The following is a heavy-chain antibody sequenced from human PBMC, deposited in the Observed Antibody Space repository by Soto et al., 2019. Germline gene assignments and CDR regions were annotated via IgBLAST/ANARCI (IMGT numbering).Heavy chain of an antibody. CDR2: IYYGGST. D-gene: IGHD6-6*01. CDR1: GGSISSANYY. V-gene: IGHV4-30-4*01. CDR3: ATSEYSSLSVNRFDP. Sequence: SETLSLNCTVSGGSISSANYYWSWIRQPPGKGLEWIGYIYYGGSTYYNPSLRSRVTISLDTPKNQFSLRLRSVTAADMAVYYCATSEYSSLSVNRFDPWGQGALVTVSS. J-gene: IGHJ5*02.